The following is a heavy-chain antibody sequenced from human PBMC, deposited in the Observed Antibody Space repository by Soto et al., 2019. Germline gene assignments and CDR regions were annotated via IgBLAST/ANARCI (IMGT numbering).Heavy chain of an antibody. D-gene: IGHD3-9*01. V-gene: IGHV4-34*01. CDR1: GGSFSGYY. CDR3: ARESHDILTGPPWVWYFDL. J-gene: IGHJ2*01. CDR2: INDRGSI. Sequence: QVQLQQWGAGPLRPLETLSLTCGVSGGSFSGYYWAWIRQSPGKGLEWIGEINDRGSINYNPSRKSRVSIAPDTSKNHYSMNLRSVTAADTAVYYCARESHDILTGPPWVWYFDLWGRGTLVTVSS.